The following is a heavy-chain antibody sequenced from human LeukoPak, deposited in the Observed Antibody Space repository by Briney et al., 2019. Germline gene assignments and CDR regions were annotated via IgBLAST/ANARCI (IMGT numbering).Heavy chain of an antibody. CDR3: AKGPDVLAPRPPDS. D-gene: IGHD1-14*01. CDR1: GFTFSSYG. CDR2: ITDSSSHM. J-gene: IGHJ4*02. V-gene: IGHV3-21*01. Sequence: GGSLRLSCAASGFTFSSYGMNWVRQAPGEGLEWVSFITDSSSHMNYADSVKGRFIISRDNANNSLYLQMNSLRAEDTAVYYCAKGPDVLAPRPPDSWGQGILVTVSS.